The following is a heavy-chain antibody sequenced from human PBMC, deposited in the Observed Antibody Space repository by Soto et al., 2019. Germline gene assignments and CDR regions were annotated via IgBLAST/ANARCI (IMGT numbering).Heavy chain of an antibody. CDR2: IYYSGST. V-gene: IGHV4-30-4*01. Sequence: QVQLQESGPGLVKPSQTLSLTCTVSGGSISSGDYYWSWIRQPPGKGLEWIGYIYYSGSTFYNPYRKTRLTTPVDTSKHQFSLQLSSVTAADTAVYSCARERPDGARLDPWGQGTPVTVSS. CDR3: ARERPDGARLDP. D-gene: IGHD6-6*01. J-gene: IGHJ5*02. CDR1: GGSISSGDYY.